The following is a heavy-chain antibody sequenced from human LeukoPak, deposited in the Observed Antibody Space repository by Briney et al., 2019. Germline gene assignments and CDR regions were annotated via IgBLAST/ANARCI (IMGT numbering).Heavy chain of an antibody. CDR2: IYSGGST. D-gene: IGHD5-18*01. J-gene: IGHJ6*02. CDR3: ARSPGYSYGPVRYYYGMDV. CDR1: GFTVSSNY. Sequence: GGSLRLSCAASGFTVSSNYMSWVRQAPGKGLEWVSVIYSGGSTYYADSVKGRFTISRDNSKNTLYLQMNSLRAADTAVYYCARSPGYSYGPVRYYYGMDVWGQGTTVTVSS. V-gene: IGHV3-66*01.